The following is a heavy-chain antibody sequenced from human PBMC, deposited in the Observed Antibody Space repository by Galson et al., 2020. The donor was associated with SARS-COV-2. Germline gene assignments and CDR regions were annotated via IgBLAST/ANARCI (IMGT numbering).Heavy chain of an antibody. V-gene: IGHV3-66*01. Sequence: GGSLRLSCAVSGFTVRSNYMSWVRQAPGKGLEWVSIIYSGGSTYYADSVNGRFTISRDNSKNTVYLQMNSLRAEDTAVYYCASYGGQYDFRNGHRSRPDFWGQGTLVTVSS. J-gene: IGHJ4*02. CDR3: ASYGGQYDFRNGHRSRPDF. D-gene: IGHD3-3*01. CDR2: IYSGGST. CDR1: GFTVRSNY.